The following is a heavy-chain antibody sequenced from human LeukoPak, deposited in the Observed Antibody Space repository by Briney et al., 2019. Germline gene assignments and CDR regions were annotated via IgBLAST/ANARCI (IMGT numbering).Heavy chain of an antibody. Sequence: PGGSLRLSCAASGFTFGSYSMNWVRQVPGKGLQWVASISSTSRYIYYADLVKGRFTVSRDNAKNSLSLQMNSLGAEDTAVYYCARCYASGSYGIDYWGQGTPVTVSS. CDR1: GFTFGSYS. D-gene: IGHD3-10*01. J-gene: IGHJ4*02. CDR3: ARCYASGSYGIDY. V-gene: IGHV3-21*01. CDR2: ISSTSRYI.